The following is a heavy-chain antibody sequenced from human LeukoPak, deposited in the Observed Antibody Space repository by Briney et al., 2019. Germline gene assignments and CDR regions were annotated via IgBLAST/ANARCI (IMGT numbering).Heavy chain of an antibody. Sequence: GGSLRLSCAASGFTFSSYAMSWVRQAPGKRLEWVSVISGSGGFTYYADPVKGRFTISRDNSKNTLYLQMNSLRAEDTAVYYCAKDPTVAGTAEYFQDWGQGTLVTVSS. V-gene: IGHV3-23*01. J-gene: IGHJ1*01. CDR3: AKDPTVAGTAEYFQD. CDR1: GFTFSSYA. D-gene: IGHD6-19*01. CDR2: ISGSGGFT.